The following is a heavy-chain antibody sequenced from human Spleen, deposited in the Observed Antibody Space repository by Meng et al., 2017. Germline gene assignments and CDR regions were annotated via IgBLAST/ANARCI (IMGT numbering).Heavy chain of an antibody. CDR2: IYPGDSDT. V-gene: IGHV5-51*01. CDR3: ARRDSEVFDY. Sequence: GESLKISCKGSGYSFTSYWIGWVRQMPGKGLEWMGIIYPGDSDTRYSPSFQDLVTISADKSISTAYLQWSSLKASDSAMYYCARRDSEVFDYWGQGTLVTVSS. CDR1: GYSFTSYW. J-gene: IGHJ4*02.